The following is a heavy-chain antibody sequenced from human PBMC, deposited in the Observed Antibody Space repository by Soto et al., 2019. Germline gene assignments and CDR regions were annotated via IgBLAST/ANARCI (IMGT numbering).Heavy chain of an antibody. CDR1: GGTFSSYA. CDR3: ASSARDILTGLNWFDP. D-gene: IGHD3-9*01. CDR2: IIPIFGTA. J-gene: IGHJ5*02. Sequence: QVQLVQSGAEVKKPGSSVKVSCKASGGTFSSYAISWVRQAPGQGLEWMGGIIPIFGTANYAQKFQGRVTITADESTSTAYMELSSLRSEDTAVYYCASSARDILTGLNWFDPWGQGTLVTVSS. V-gene: IGHV1-69*12.